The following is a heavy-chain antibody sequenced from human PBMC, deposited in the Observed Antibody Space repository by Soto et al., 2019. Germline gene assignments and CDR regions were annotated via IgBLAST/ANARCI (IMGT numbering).Heavy chain of an antibody. V-gene: IGHV1-69*01. CDR2: IIPLFGTA. D-gene: IGHD5-12*01. J-gene: IGHJ4*02. CDR3: AIHDVTDGYKFAY. Sequence: QVQLVQSGAEVKKPGSSVKVSCKASGGTFSTYDICWVRQSPVQGLEWMGGIIPLFGTANYAQKFQGRATIIADESTRPAYMELRRLRSEDTAVYYCAIHDVTDGYKFAYWGQGTLVTVSS. CDR1: GGTFSTYD.